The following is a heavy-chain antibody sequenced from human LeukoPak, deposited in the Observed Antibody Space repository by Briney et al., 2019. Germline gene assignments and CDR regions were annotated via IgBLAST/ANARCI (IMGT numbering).Heavy chain of an antibody. J-gene: IGHJ3*02. Sequence: GSLRLSCAASGFTFSSYGMHWVRQAPGKGLEWVAVIWYDGSNKYYADSVKGRFTISRDNSKNTLYLQMNSLRAEDTAVYYCARTPVAGYHDAFDIWGEGRSVTVSS. D-gene: IGHD6-19*01. CDR3: ARTPVAGYHDAFDI. CDR1: GFTFSSYG. CDR2: IWYDGSNK. V-gene: IGHV3-33*01.